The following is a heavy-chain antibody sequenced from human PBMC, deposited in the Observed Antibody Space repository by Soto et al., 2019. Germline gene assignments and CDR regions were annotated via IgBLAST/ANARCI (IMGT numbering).Heavy chain of an antibody. V-gene: IGHV4-30-2*01. D-gene: IGHD4-17*01. CDR2: IYHSGST. Sequence: QLQLQESGSGLVKPSQTLSLTCAVSGGSISSGGYSWSWIRQPPGKGLEWIGYIYHSGSTYYNPSRKSRVPIXAXGXXNQFSLKRSSVTAADTAVYYCARAHYGDYGYGMDVWGQGTTVTVSS. CDR3: ARAHYGDYGYGMDV. J-gene: IGHJ6*02. CDR1: GGSISSGGYS.